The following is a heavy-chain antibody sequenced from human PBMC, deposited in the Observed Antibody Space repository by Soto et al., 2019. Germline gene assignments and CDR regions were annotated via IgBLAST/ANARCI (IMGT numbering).Heavy chain of an antibody. Sequence: GESLKISCKASGYNFATYRITWVRQMPGEGLEWMGRIDPSNSYTNYSPSFQGHVTISADKSISTAYLQWSSLKASDTAIYYCARGYNYFDPWGQGTPVTVSS. V-gene: IGHV5-10-1*01. J-gene: IGHJ5*02. CDR1: GYNFATYR. CDR2: IDPSNSYT. CDR3: ARGYNYFDP.